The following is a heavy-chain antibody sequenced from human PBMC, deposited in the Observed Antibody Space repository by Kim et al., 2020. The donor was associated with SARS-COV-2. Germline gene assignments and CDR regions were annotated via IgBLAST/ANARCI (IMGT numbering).Heavy chain of an antibody. CDR1: GFTFSNAW. CDR2: IKSKTDGGTT. Sequence: GGSLRLSCAASGFTFSNAWMSWVRQAPGKGLEWVGRIKSKTDGGTTDYAAPVKGRFTISRDDSKNTLYLQMNSLKTEDTAVYYCTIPGQDIVVVPADAFDIWGQGTMVTVSS. V-gene: IGHV3-15*01. D-gene: IGHD2-2*01. CDR3: TIPGQDIVVVPADAFDI. J-gene: IGHJ3*02.